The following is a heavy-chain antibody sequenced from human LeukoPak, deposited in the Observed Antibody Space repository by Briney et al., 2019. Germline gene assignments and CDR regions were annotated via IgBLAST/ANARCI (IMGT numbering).Heavy chain of an antibody. D-gene: IGHD3-3*02. CDR1: EFTFGTYA. CDR2: ISSNGRDT. CDR3: ARLAPAGHSDS. V-gene: IGHV3-64D*06. J-gene: IGHJ4*02. Sequence: QTGGSLILSCSASEFTFGTYAMLWVRQAPGKGLEYVSAISSNGRDTYYAASVRGRFSISRVNSNNTLYLQMSSLRPEDTAMYYWARLAPAGHSDSWGRGPLVAVSS.